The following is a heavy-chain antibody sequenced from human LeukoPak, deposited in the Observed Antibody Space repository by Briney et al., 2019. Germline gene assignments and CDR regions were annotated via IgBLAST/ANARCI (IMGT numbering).Heavy chain of an antibody. V-gene: IGHV3-30*04. CDR2: ISYDGTNK. CDR3: ARGGSSWYTAVDY. Sequence: GGSLRLSCAASGFTFSSYAMHWVRQAPGKGLEWVALISYDGTNKYYADSVKGRFTISRDNSRNTLYLQMNSLRAEDTAVYYCARGGSSWYTAVDYWGQGTLVTVSS. D-gene: IGHD6-13*01. CDR1: GFTFSSYA. J-gene: IGHJ4*02.